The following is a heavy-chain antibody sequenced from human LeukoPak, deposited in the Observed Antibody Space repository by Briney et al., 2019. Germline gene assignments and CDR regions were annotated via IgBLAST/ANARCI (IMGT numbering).Heavy chain of an antibody. V-gene: IGHV3-23*01. Sequence: GGSLRLSCAASGFTFSSYAMSWVRQAPGKGLEWVSAISGSGGSTYYADSVKGRFTISRDNSKNTLYLQMNSLRAEDTAVYYCATEKGRDGYNSGDYWGQGTLVTVSS. D-gene: IGHD5-24*01. CDR1: GFTFSSYA. CDR3: ATEKGRDGYNSGDY. CDR2: ISGSGGST. J-gene: IGHJ4*02.